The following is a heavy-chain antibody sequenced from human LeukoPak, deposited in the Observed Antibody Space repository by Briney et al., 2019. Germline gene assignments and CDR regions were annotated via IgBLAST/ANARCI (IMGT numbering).Heavy chain of an antibody. CDR1: GYSFTSYW. D-gene: IGHD5-24*01. J-gene: IGHJ3*02. V-gene: IGHV5-51*01. CDR2: IYPGDSDT. CDR3: ARPVEMATIKGAFDI. Sequence: GESLQISCKGSGYSFTSYWVGWVRQMPGKGLEWMGIIYPGDSDTRYSPSFQGQVTISADKSISTAYLQWSSLKASDTAMYYCARPVEMATIKGAFDIWGQGTMVTVSS.